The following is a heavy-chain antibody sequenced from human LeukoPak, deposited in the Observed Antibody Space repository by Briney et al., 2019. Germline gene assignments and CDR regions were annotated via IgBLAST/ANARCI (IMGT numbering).Heavy chain of an antibody. CDR1: GDGVSSNSAA. D-gene: IGHD3-16*01. V-gene: IGHV6-1*01. CDR3: ARAQNVCSH. Sequence: SQTLSLTCAIGGDGVSSNSAAWNWVRLSPSRGLEWLGRTYYRSKWFKEYASSVKSRIILNSDTSRNEVSLHLHSVTPEDTAVYYCARAQNVCSHWGQGTLVTVSS. CDR2: TYYRSKWFK. J-gene: IGHJ4*02.